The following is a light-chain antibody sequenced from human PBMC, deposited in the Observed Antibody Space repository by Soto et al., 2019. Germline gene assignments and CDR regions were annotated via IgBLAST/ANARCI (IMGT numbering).Light chain of an antibody. J-gene: IGLJ1*01. V-gene: IGLV2-14*01. CDR2: QVT. Sequence: QSALTQPRSVSGSPGQSVTISCTVTSSDVGGYNYVSWYQQQPGKAPKLMIYQVTNRPSGVSNRFSGSRSGNTASLTISGLQAEDEADYYCSSYTDSSNYVFGTGTKVTVL. CDR1: SSDVGGYNY. CDR3: SSYTDSSNYV.